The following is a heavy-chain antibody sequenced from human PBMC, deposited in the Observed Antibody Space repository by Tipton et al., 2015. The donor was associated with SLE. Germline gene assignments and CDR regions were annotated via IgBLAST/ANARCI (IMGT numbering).Heavy chain of an antibody. J-gene: IGHJ4*02. Sequence: SLRLSCAASGFTFSSYWMSWVRQAPGKGLEWVANIKQDGSEKHYVDSVKGRFTISRDNAKNSLYLQMNSLRAEDTAVYYCARDLTVTTYRGFDYWGQGTLVTVSS. CDR1: GFTFSSYW. CDR2: IKQDGSEK. D-gene: IGHD4-17*01. V-gene: IGHV3-7*01. CDR3: ARDLTVTTYRGFDY.